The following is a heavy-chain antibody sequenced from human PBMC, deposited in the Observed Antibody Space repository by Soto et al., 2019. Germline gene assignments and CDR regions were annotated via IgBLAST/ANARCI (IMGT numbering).Heavy chain of an antibody. Sequence: ASVKASCKTSGYTFTSYGISWVRQAPGQGLEWMGWISAYNGNTNYSQKLQGRVTMTTYTSTITAYMELRSLRSDDTAVYYCACDRPALEWLEDAFDISRQGTMVTRLL. D-gene: IGHD3-3*01. CDR3: ACDRPALEWLEDAFDI. CDR1: GYTFTSYG. CDR2: ISAYNGNT. V-gene: IGHV1-18*01. J-gene: IGHJ3*02.